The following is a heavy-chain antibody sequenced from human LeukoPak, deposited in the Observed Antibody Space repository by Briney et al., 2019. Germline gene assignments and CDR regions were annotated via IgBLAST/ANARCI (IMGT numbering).Heavy chain of an antibody. V-gene: IGHV3-30*18. CDR2: ISFDGRTH. J-gene: IGHJ4*02. CDR1: GSTFSCYG. CDR3: AKEGVPVGGPTFFVD. Sequence: GGSLRLSCAASGSTFSCYGMHWVRQAPGQGLEWVAVISFDGRTHIYADSVKGRFTVSRDNSKSTLYLEKNGLRADDTAMYYSAKEGVPVGGPTFFVDWGQGTLVTVSS. D-gene: IGHD6-19*01.